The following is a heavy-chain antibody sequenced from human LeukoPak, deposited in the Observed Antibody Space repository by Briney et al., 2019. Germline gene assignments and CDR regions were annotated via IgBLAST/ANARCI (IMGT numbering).Heavy chain of an antibody. CDR2: ISYDGSNK. CDR3: ARDGLATMVRGVQFPIYYFDY. Sequence: PGGSLRLSCAASGFTFSSYAMHWVRQAPGKGLEWVAVISYDGSNKYYADSVKGRFTISRDNSKNTLYLQMNSLRAEDTAVYYCARDGLATMVRGVQFPIYYFDYWGQGTLVTVSS. CDR1: GFTFSSYA. J-gene: IGHJ4*02. D-gene: IGHD3-10*01. V-gene: IGHV3-30-3*01.